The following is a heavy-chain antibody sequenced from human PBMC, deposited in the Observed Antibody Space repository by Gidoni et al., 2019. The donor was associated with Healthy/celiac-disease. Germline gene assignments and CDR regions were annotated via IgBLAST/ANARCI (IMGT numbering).Heavy chain of an antibody. Sequence: QVQLVESGGGVVQPGRSLRLSCAASGFTFSSYGMHRVRQAPGKGLEGVAVIWDDGSNKYYADSVKGRFTISRDNSKNTLYLQMNSLRAEDTAVYYCARGSVRGYCSGGSCYPLGYWGQGTLVTVSS. V-gene: IGHV3-33*01. D-gene: IGHD2-15*01. CDR1: GFTFSSYG. J-gene: IGHJ4*02. CDR3: ARGSVRGYCSGGSCYPLGY. CDR2: IWDDGSNK.